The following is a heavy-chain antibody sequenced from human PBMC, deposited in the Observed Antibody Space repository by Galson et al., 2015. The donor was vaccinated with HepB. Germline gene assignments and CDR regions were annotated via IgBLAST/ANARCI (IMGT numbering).Heavy chain of an antibody. CDR2: IYYSGST. V-gene: IGHV4-59*01. Sequence: SETLSLTCTVSGGSISSYYWSWIRQPPGKGLEWIGYIYYSGSTNYNPSLKSRVTISVDTSKNQFSLKLSSVTAADTAVYYCARVKRGRWLQTQFDYWGQGTLVTVSS. CDR1: GGSISSYY. D-gene: IGHD5-24*01. J-gene: IGHJ4*02. CDR3: ARVKRGRWLQTQFDY.